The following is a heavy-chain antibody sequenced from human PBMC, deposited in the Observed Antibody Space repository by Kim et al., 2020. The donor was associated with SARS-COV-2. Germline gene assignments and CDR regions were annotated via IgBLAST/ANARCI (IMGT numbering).Heavy chain of an antibody. CDR3: ARDPGSRLRGLTYAYYGMDA. D-gene: IGHD3-10*01. CDR1: GFTFSSCA. CDR2: ISYDGSTK. J-gene: IGHJ6*02. Sequence: GGSLRLSCAASGFTFSSCAIHWVRQAPGKGLEWVAVISYDGSTKNYADSVKGRFTISRDNSKNTLYLQMTSLRAEDTALYYCARDPGSRLRGLTYAYYGMDAWGQGTLVTVSS. V-gene: IGHV3-30-3*01.